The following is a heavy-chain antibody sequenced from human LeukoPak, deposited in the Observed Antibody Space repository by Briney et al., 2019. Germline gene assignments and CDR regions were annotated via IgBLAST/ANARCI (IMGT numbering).Heavy chain of an antibody. CDR2: ISAYNGNT. D-gene: IGHD6-13*01. CDR1: GYTFTSYG. J-gene: IGHJ6*03. CDR3: AGRAAAGISLNYYYMDV. V-gene: IGHV1-18*01. Sequence: GASVKVSCKASGYTFTSYGISWVRQAPGQGLEWMGWISAYNGNTNYAQKLQGRVTMTTDTSTSTAYMELRSLRSDDTAVYYCAGRAAAGISLNYYYMDVWGKGTTVTVSS.